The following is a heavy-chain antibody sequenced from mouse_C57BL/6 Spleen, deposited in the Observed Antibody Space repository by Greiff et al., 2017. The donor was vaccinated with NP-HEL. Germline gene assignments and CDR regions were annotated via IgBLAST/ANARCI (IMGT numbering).Heavy chain of an antibody. Sequence: DVHLVESGGGLVQPGGSMKLSCVASGFTFSNYWMNWVRQSPEKGLEWVAQIRLKSDNYATHYAESVKGRFTISRDDSKSSVYLQMNNLRAEDTGIYYCTKPENYYGSSYYFDYWGQGTTLTVSS. CDR3: TKPENYYGSSYYFDY. D-gene: IGHD1-1*01. CDR1: GFTFSNYW. J-gene: IGHJ2*01. V-gene: IGHV6-3*01. CDR2: IRLKSDNYAT.